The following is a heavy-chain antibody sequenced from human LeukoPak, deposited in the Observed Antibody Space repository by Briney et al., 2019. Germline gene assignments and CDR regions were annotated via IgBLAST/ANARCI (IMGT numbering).Heavy chain of an antibody. CDR3: ARVRGGHWYAFDI. CDR2: IKNRDNNYAT. V-gene: IGHV3-72*01. J-gene: IGHJ3*02. Sequence: GGSLRLSYTASGFTFTSYWMHWVRQAPGKGLEWVGRIKNRDNNYATEYAASVRGRFIISGDDSKNSIYLQMNSLKIDDTAVYYCARVRGGHWYAFDIWGQGTMVTVSS. CDR1: GFTFTSYW. D-gene: IGHD3-10*01.